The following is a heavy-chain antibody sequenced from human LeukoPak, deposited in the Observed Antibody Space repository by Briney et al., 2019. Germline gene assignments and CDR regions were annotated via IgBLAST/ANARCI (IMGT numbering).Heavy chain of an antibody. Sequence: GRSLRLSCAASGFTFDDYAMHWVRQAPGKGLEWVAVISYDGSNKYYADSVKGRFTISRDNSKNTLYLQMNSLRAEDTAVYYCAKDNGTREDWYFDLWGRGTLVTVSS. CDR3: AKDNGTREDWYFDL. J-gene: IGHJ2*01. V-gene: IGHV3-30*18. CDR1: GFTFDDYA. D-gene: IGHD1-7*01. CDR2: ISYDGSNK.